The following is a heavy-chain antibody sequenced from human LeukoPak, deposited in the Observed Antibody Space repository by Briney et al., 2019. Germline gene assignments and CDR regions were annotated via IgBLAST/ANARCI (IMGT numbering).Heavy chain of an antibody. CDR2: IIPIFGTA. Sequence: SAKVSCTASGGTFSSYATSWVRQAPGQGLGWMGGIIPIFGTANYAQKFQGRVTITADESTSTAYMELSSLRSEDTAVYYCARSLSPRVKTTTVYYFDYWGQGTLVTVSS. J-gene: IGHJ4*02. CDR1: GGTFSSYA. CDR3: ARSLSPRVKTTTVYYFDY. D-gene: IGHD4-17*01. V-gene: IGHV1-69*13.